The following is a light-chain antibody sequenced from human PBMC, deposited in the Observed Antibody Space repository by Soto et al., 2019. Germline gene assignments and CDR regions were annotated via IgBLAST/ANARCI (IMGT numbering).Light chain of an antibody. CDR1: QSLLHRNGYNY. Sequence: DIVMTQSPLSLPVTPGEPASISCRSSQSLLHRNGYNYLDWYLQKSGQSPELLIYLGSNRAPGVPDRFSGSGSGTDITLKISRVEAEYVGVYYCMQALQSPTFGGGTKVDIK. V-gene: IGKV2-28*01. CDR2: LGS. CDR3: MQALQSPT. J-gene: IGKJ4*01.